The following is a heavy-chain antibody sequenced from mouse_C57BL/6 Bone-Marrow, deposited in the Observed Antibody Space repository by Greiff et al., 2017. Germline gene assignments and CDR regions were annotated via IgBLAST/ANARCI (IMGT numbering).Heavy chain of an antibody. CDR1: GYTFTSYW. CDR2: IDPSDSYT. J-gene: IGHJ4*01. D-gene: IGHD2-4*01. Sequence: VQLQQPGAELVMPGASVKLSCKASGYTFTSYWMHWVKQRPGQGLEWIGEIDPSDSYTNHNQKFKGKSTLTVDKSSSTAYMQLSSLTSEDSAVYYCAREPDYDYDNYAMDYWGQGTSVTVSS. CDR3: AREPDYDYDNYAMDY. V-gene: IGHV1-69*01.